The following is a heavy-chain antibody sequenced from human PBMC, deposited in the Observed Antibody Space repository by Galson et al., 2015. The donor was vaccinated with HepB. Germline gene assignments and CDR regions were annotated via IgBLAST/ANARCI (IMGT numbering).Heavy chain of an antibody. Sequence: SLRLSCAASGLIFSGYSMNWVRQAPGKGLEWVSSVSSRTSYIYYADSVKGRFTISSVNAKNSLYLQMNSLRAEDTAVYYCAGYYNFDYWGQGTLVTVSS. CDR1: GLIFSGYS. D-gene: IGHD3-22*01. CDR3: AGYYNFDY. J-gene: IGHJ4*02. V-gene: IGHV3-21*01. CDR2: VSSRTSYI.